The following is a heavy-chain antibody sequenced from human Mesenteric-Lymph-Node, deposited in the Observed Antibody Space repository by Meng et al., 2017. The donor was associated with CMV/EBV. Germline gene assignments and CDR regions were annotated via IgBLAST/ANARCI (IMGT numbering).Heavy chain of an antibody. CDR1: GYTFTGYY. CDR3: ARGYSSGWYFDY. J-gene: IGHJ4*02. Sequence: CKASGYTFTGYYMHWVRQAPGQGLEWMGWINPNSGGTNYAQKFQGWVTMTRDTSISTAYMELSRLRSDDTAVYYCARGYSSGWYFDYWGQGTLVTVSS. V-gene: IGHV1-2*04. D-gene: IGHD6-19*01. CDR2: INPNSGGT.